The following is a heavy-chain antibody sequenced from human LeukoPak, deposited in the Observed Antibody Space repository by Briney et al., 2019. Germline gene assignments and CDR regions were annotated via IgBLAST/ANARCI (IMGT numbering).Heavy chain of an antibody. D-gene: IGHD6-13*01. CDR1: GGSISSYY. Sequence: SETLSLTCTVSGGSISSYYWSWIRQPPGKGLEWIVYIYYSGSTNYNPSLKSRVTISVDTSKNQFSLKLSSVTAADTAVYYCARSAAGPNWFDPWGQGTLVTVSS. CDR3: ARSAAGPNWFDP. V-gene: IGHV4-59*01. J-gene: IGHJ5*02. CDR2: IYYSGST.